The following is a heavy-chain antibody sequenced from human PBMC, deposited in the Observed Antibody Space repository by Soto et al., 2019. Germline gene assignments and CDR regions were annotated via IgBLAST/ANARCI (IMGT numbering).Heavy chain of an antibody. D-gene: IGHD3-10*01. CDR2: IIPILGIA. V-gene: IGHV1-69*04. Sequence: GASVKVSCKASGGTFSSYTISWVRQAPGQGLEWMGRIIPILGIANYAQKFQGRVTITADKSTSTAYMELSSLRSEDTAVYYCARDLSVRDYYYYYMDVWGKGTTVTVSS. CDR1: GGTFSSYT. CDR3: ARDLSVRDYYYYYMDV. J-gene: IGHJ6*03.